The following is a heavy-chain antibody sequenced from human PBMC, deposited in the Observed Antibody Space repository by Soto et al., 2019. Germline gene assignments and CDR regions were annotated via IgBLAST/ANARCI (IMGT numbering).Heavy chain of an antibody. CDR3: ARGAGIFGVVAFDS. CDR2: SIPVLGSV. V-gene: IGHV1-69*01. J-gene: IGHJ4*02. D-gene: IGHD3-3*01. CDR1: GDTIGSFT. Sequence: QVQLVQSGAEVRNPGSSVKVSCKASGDTIGSFTITWVRQAPGQGLEWMGGSIPVLGSVFYAQKFQGRVTITADDSTSTAYMELTSLRSEDTAVFYCARGAGIFGVVAFDSWGQGTLVTVSS.